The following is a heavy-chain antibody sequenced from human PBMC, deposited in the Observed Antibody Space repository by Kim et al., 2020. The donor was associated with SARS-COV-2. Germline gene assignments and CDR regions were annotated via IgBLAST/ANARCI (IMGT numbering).Heavy chain of an antibody. Sequence: GGSLRLSCAASGFTFSSYSMNWVRQAPGKGLEWVSSISSSSSYIYYADSVKGRFTISRDNAKNSLYLQMNSLRAEDTAVYYCARELGYCSSTSCLGPYYYGMDVWGQGTTVTVSS. V-gene: IGHV3-21*01. D-gene: IGHD2-2*01. CDR1: GFTFSSYS. CDR3: ARELGYCSSTSCLGPYYYGMDV. J-gene: IGHJ6*02. CDR2: ISSSSSYI.